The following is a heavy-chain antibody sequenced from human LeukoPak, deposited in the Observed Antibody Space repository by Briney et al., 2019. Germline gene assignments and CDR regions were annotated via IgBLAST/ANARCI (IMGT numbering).Heavy chain of an antibody. Sequence: SETLSLTCAVYGGSFSGYYWSWIRQPPGKGLEWIGEINHSGSTNYNPSLKSRVTISVDTSKNQFSLKLSSVTAADTAVYYCARLRFPPLYYFDYWGQGTLVTVSS. CDR2: INHSGST. J-gene: IGHJ4*02. CDR1: GGSFSGYY. V-gene: IGHV4-34*01. D-gene: IGHD2-2*01. CDR3: ARLRFPPLYYFDY.